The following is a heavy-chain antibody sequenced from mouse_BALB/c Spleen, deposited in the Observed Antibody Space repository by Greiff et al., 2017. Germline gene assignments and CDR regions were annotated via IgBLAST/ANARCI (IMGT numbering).Heavy chain of an antibody. CDR3: ASSTATAY. V-gene: IGHV3-6*02. D-gene: IGHD1-2*01. CDR1: GYSITSGYY. Sequence: DVQLQESGPGLVKPSQSLSLTCPVTGYSITSGYYWNWIRQFPGNKLEWMGYISYDGSHNYNPSLKNRISITRDTSKNQFFLKLNSVTTEDTATYSCASSTATAYWGQGTLVTVSA. J-gene: IGHJ3*01. CDR2: ISYDGSH.